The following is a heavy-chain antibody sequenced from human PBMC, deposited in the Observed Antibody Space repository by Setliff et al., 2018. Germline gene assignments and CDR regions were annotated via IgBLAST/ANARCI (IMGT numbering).Heavy chain of an antibody. Sequence: GASVKVSCKASGYTFTSYGISWVRQAPGQGLEWMGWISAYNGNTNYAQKLQGRVTMTTDTSTSTAYMELRSLRSDDTAVYYCARGYCSSTACYPYIPGLDVWGQGTMVTVSS. CDR3: ARGYCSSTACYPYIPGLDV. D-gene: IGHD2-2*01. J-gene: IGHJ3*01. V-gene: IGHV1-18*01. CDR1: GYTFTSYG. CDR2: ISAYNGNT.